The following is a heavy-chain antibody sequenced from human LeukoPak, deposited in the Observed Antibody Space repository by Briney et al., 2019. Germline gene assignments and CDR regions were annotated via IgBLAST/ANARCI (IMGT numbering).Heavy chain of an antibody. V-gene: IGHV3-23*01. Sequence: GGSLRLSCAASGFTFSSYAMSWVRQAPGKGQEWVSAISGSGGSTYYADSVKGRFTISRDNPKNTLYLQMNSLRAEDTAVYYCAKESRELNYFDYWGQGTLVTVSS. CDR3: AKESRELNYFDY. CDR2: ISGSGGST. CDR1: GFTFSSYA. J-gene: IGHJ4*02. D-gene: IGHD1-26*01.